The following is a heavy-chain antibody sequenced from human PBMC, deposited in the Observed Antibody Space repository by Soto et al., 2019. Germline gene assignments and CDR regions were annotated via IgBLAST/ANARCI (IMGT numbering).Heavy chain of an antibody. CDR3: ARAVAGTPFDYYYYGMDV. CDR1: GFTFSSYA. D-gene: IGHD6-19*01. J-gene: IGHJ6*02. V-gene: IGHV3-30-3*01. Sequence: GGSLRLSCAAPGFTFSSYAMHWVRQAPGKGLEWVAVISYDGSNKYYADSVKGRFTISRDNSKNTLYLQMNSLRAEDTAVYYCARAVAGTPFDYYYYGMDVWGQGTTVTVSS. CDR2: ISYDGSNK.